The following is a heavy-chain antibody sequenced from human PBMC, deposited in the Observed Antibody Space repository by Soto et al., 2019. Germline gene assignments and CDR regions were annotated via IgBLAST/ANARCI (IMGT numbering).Heavy chain of an antibody. CDR3: ARDRGNGYYGQDTWGMDV. CDR2: INQGGSEN. J-gene: IGHJ6*02. V-gene: IGHV3-7*05. D-gene: IGHD3-3*01. Sequence: EVQLVESGGGLVQPGGSLRLSCGVSGFTISTYWMSWVRRTPGKGLEWVGNINQGGSENFYAGSVRGRFSISRDNARNPVYLQMKSLRAADTAVYFCARDRGNGYYGQDTWGMDVWGQGTTVTVSS. CDR1: GFTISTYW.